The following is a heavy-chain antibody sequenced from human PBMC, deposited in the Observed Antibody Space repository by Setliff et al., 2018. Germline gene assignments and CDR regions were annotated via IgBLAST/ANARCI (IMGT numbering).Heavy chain of an antibody. CDR3: AKFSGSGSSAY. CDR2: MSLDETNK. CDR1: GFTFTNYI. Sequence: PGGSLRLSCAASGFTFTNYIIHWVRQAPGKGLEWVAVMSLDETNKYYADSVRGRFTISRDISKNTLYLQMNSLRPEDTAVYYCAKFSGSGSSAYWGQGTLVTVSS. J-gene: IGHJ4*02. D-gene: IGHD3-10*01. V-gene: IGHV3-30-3*02.